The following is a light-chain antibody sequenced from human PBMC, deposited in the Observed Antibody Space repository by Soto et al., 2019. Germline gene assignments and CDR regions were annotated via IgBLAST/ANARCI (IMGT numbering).Light chain of an antibody. Sequence: EIVMTQSPATLSVSPGGRATLSCRASQSISDTLAWYQQKPGQAPRLLIHGASTRAPGFPARFSGSGSGTDFTLTISRLEPEDFAVYYCQQYASAPFSLGPGTKVDI. V-gene: IGKV3-15*01. CDR2: GAS. J-gene: IGKJ3*01. CDR1: QSISDT. CDR3: QQYASAPFS.